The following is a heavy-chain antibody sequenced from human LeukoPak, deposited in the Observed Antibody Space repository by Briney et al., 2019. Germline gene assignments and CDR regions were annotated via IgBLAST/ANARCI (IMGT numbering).Heavy chain of an antibody. J-gene: IGHJ2*01. CDR1: RGSMNMYY. V-gene: IGHV4-4*07. CDR2: IYSSGST. D-gene: IGHD2-21*02. CDR3: ARDKEYCGGDCAYWYFDL. Sequence: SETLSLTCPVSRGSMNMYYCSWVRQPAGKGLEWIGRIYSSGSTNYNPSLKSRVTMSVDTSMNQFSLKLSSVTAADTAVYYCARDKEYCGGDCAYWYFDLWGRGTAVTVSS.